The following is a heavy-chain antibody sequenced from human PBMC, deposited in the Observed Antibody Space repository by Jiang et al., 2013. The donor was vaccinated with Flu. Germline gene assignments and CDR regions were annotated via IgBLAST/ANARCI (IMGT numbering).Heavy chain of an antibody. J-gene: IGHJ4*02. Sequence: VQLVESGGGLVQPGGSLRLSCVASGFIFDNYNMNWVRQAPGKGLEWVAYIGSSSRFTYYADSVKGRLTVARGNVKNSLYLQMNSLRPEDTAVYYCAREMTTTYFDYWGQGSLVTVSS. CDR2: IGSSSRFT. CDR1: GFIFDNYN. D-gene: IGHD1-1*01. V-gene: IGHV3-48*01. CDR3: AREMTTTYFDY.